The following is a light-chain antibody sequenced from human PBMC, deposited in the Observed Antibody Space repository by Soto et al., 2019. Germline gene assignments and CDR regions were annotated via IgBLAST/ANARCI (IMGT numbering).Light chain of an antibody. Sequence: QSVLTQSPSASASLGASVKLTCTLSSGHSSYAIAWHQQRPEKGPRYLMKLNSDGSHNKGDGIPDRFSGSKSGSTASLTISGLQAEDEAEYYCCLSPGSLTWLFGGGTKLTVL. CDR2: LNSDGSH. J-gene: IGLJ3*02. CDR1: SGHSSYA. CDR3: CLSPGSLTWL. V-gene: IGLV4-69*01.